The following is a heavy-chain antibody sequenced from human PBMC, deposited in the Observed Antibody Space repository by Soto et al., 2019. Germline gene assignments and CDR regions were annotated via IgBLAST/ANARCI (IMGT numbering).Heavy chain of an antibody. CDR1: GFTFSTYA. D-gene: IGHD6-13*01. CDR3: AKALTGVAAAVCFDF. CDR2: ISGSAGST. Sequence: EVQLLESGGGPVQPGGSLRLSCAGSGFTFSTYAMTWVRQAPGKGLEWVSSISGSAGSTYYAGSVKGRFTISRDNSKNTLYLQMNSLRAEDTAVYYCAKALTGVAAAVCFDFWAQGTLVTVSS. J-gene: IGHJ4*02. V-gene: IGHV3-23*01.